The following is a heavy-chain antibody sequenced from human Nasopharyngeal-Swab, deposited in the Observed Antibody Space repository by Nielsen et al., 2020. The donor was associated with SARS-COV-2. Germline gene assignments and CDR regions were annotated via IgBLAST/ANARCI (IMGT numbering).Heavy chain of an antibody. CDR1: GYSFTRYW. Sequence: GESLKISCKGSGYSFTRYWISWLRQMPVKGLECMGRIDPSDSYTNYSPSFQGHVTISADKSISTAYLQWSSLKASDTAMYYCARHWGAYSSSSFDYWGQGTLVTVSS. D-gene: IGHD6-6*01. CDR2: IDPSDSYT. J-gene: IGHJ4*02. CDR3: ARHWGAYSSSSFDY. V-gene: IGHV5-10-1*01.